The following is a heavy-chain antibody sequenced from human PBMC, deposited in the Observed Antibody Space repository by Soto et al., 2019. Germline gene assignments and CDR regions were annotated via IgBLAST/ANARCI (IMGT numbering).Heavy chain of an antibody. CDR2: VSGSGGST. D-gene: IGHD4-4*01. V-gene: IGHV3-23*01. J-gene: IGHJ6*02. CDR3: AKGRGLQSLSYNLDV. Sequence: PGGSLRLSCAASGFTFSNYAMNWVRQAPGKGLEWVSAVSGSGGSTYYADSVKGRFTISRDNSKNTLSLQMNTLRAEDTAVYYCAKGRGLQSLSYNLDVWGQGTTVTVSS. CDR1: GFTFSNYA.